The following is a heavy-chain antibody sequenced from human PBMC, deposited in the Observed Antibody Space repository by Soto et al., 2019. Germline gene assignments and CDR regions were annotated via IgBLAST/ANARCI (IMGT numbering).Heavy chain of an antibody. CDR2: IIPIFGTA. CDR1: GGTFSSYA. Sequence: QVQLVQSGAEVKKPGSSVKVSCKASGGTFSSYAISWVRQAPGQGLEWMGGIIPIFGTANYAQKFQGRVTITADESTNTAYMELSSLRSEDTAVYYCARGGPDYYDSSGYYYPYWGQGTLVTVSS. J-gene: IGHJ4*02. V-gene: IGHV1-69*01. D-gene: IGHD3-22*01. CDR3: ARGGPDYYDSSGYYYPY.